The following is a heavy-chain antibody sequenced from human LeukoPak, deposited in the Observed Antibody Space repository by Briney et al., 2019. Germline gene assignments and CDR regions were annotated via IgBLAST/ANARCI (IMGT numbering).Heavy chain of an antibody. D-gene: IGHD3-3*01. CDR1: GFTFSSYA. CDR2: ISGSGGST. Sequence: PGGSLRLSCAASGFTFSSYAMSWVRQAPGKGLEWVSAISGSGGSTYYADSVKGRFTISRDNSKNTLYPQMNSLRAEDTAVYYCAKVRFLEWSTDYWGQGTLVTVSS. J-gene: IGHJ4*02. V-gene: IGHV3-23*01. CDR3: AKVRFLEWSTDY.